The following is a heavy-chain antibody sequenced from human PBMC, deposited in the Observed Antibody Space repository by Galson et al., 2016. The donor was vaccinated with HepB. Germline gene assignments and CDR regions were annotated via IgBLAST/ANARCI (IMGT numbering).Heavy chain of an antibody. CDR2: IHHSGST. J-gene: IGHJ4*02. D-gene: IGHD1-20*01. V-gene: IGHV4-30-4*01. Sequence: TLSLTCTVSGGSISSGDYYWSWIRQSPGKGLGWIGYIHHSGSTYYNPSLKSRISISVDTSKNQFSLKLTSVTAADTAVYYCARDRQDNWNQSDYWGQGTLVTVSS. CDR1: GGSISSGDYY. CDR3: ARDRQDNWNQSDY.